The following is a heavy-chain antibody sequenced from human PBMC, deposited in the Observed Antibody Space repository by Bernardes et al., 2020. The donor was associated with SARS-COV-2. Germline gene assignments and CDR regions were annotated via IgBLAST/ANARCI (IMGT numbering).Heavy chain of an antibody. J-gene: IGHJ2*01. V-gene: IGHV1-69*06. CDR1: GGTFSSYA. Sequence: SVKVSCKASGGTFSSYAISWVRQAPGQGLEWMGGIIPIFGTANYAQKFQGRVTITADKSTSTAYMELSSLRSEDTAVYYCARGYCSGGSCYRYFDLWGRGTLVTVSS. CDR2: IIPIFGTA. D-gene: IGHD2-15*01. CDR3: ARGYCSGGSCYRYFDL.